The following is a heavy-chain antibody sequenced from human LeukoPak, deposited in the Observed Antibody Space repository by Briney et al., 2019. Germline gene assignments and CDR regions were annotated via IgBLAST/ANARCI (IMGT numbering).Heavy chain of an antibody. D-gene: IGHD2-2*01. CDR3: TTDGAIVVVPAAIRSYYYYMDV. V-gene: IGHV3-15*01. Sequence: GGSLRLSCAASGFTFSNAWMSWVRQAPGKGLEWVARIKSKTDGGTTDYAAPVKGRFTISRDDSKNTLYLQMNSLKTEDTAVYYCTTDGAIVVVPAAIRSYYYYMDVWGKGTTVTVSS. J-gene: IGHJ6*03. CDR2: IKSKTDGGTT. CDR1: GFTFSNAW.